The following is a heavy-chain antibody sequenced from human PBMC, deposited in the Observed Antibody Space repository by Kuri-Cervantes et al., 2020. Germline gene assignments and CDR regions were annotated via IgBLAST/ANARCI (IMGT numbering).Heavy chain of an antibody. CDR1: GYTFTGYY. CDR3: ARDARPDFTGYSSGWYSSKGAFDI. Sequence: ASVKVSCKAFGYTFTGYYMHWVRQAPGQGLEWMGWINPNSGGTNYAQKFQGRVTMTRDTSISTAYMELSRLRSDDTAVYYCARDARPDFTGYSSGWYSSKGAFDIWGQGTMVTVSS. J-gene: IGHJ3*02. V-gene: IGHV1-2*02. D-gene: IGHD6-19*01. CDR2: INPNSGGT.